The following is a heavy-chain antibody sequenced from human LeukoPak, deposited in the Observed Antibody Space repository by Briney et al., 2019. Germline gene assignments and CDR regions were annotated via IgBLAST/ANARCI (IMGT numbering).Heavy chain of an antibody. D-gene: IGHD2-2*01. CDR2: INARGDT. V-gene: IGHV4-34*01. CDR1: GLSFNDYY. CDR3: ARGQVPAARGYNWFDP. J-gene: IGHJ5*02. Sequence: PSETLSLTCAVYGLSFNDYYWNWIRQPPGKGLEWMGEINARGDTNYNPSLKSRVTISVDTSKKQFSLRLTSMIAADTALYYCARGQVPAARGYNWFDPWGQGTLVTVSS.